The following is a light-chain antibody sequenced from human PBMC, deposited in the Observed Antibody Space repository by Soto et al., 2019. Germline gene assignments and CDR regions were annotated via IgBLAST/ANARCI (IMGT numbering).Light chain of an antibody. CDR1: SGDIGAYDY. CDR3: CSYAGSSTYV. Sequence: QSVLTQPASVSGSPGQSITISCTGTSGDIGAYDYVSWYQQHPGKAPKLMIYEVSKRPSGVSNRFSGSKSGNTASLTISGLQAEDEADYYCCSYAGSSTYVFGTGTKVTVL. V-gene: IGLV2-23*02. J-gene: IGLJ1*01. CDR2: EVS.